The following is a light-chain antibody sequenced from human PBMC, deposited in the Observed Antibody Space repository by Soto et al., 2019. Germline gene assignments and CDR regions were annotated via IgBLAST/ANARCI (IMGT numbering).Light chain of an antibody. V-gene: IGLV2-8*01. Sequence: QSALTQPPSASGSPGQSVTISCTGTSSDVGGYNYVSWYQQHPGKAPKLIIYEVTKRPSGVPDRFSGSKSGNTASLTVSGLQAEDEADYYCSSYAGRNNFYVFGNGTKVTVL. CDR1: SSDVGGYNY. CDR3: SSYAGRNNFYV. CDR2: EVT. J-gene: IGLJ1*01.